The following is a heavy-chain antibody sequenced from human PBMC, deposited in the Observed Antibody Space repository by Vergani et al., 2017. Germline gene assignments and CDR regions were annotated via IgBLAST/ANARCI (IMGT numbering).Heavy chain of an antibody. CDR3: VKDNDYDADGPFDL. CDR1: GFTFQAFA. D-gene: IGHD3-16*01. Sequence: VEAGGGLVQPGGSLRLSCTASGFTFQAFAFPWVRQVSGRGLEWVSGIDRNYGVKNGNSFEGRFSISRENAKKAVFLQMNNLRHDDTALYFCVKDNDYDADGPFDLWGRGTLVTVSS. J-gene: IGHJ2*01. CDR2: IDRNYGVK. V-gene: IGHV3-9*01.